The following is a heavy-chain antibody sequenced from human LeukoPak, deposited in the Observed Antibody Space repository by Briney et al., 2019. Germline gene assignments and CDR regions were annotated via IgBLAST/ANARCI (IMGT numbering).Heavy chain of an antibody. CDR1: GYTFTGYY. CDR3: ARDLRRANYDFWSGYLDAFDI. V-gene: IGHV1-2*02. J-gene: IGHJ3*02. CDR2: INPNSGGT. D-gene: IGHD3-3*01. Sequence: ASVKVSCKASGYTFTGYYMHWVRQAPGQGLEWMGWINPNSGGTNYAQKFQGRVTITRNTSISTAYMELSSLRSEDTAVYYCARDLRRANYDFWSGYLDAFDIWGQGTMVTVSS.